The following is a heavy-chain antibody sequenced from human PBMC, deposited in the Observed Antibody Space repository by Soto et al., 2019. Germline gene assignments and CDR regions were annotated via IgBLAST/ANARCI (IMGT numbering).Heavy chain of an antibody. CDR1: GGSISSSSYY. Sequence: XGTLSLSCTVSGGSISSSSYYWGWIRQPPGKGLEWIGSIYYSGSTYYNPSLKSRVTISVDTSKNQFSLKLSSVTAADTAVYYCARRFDDYSKGEDYYGMDVWGQGTTVTVPS. D-gene: IGHD4-4*01. CDR3: ARRFDDYSKGEDYYGMDV. CDR2: IYYSGST. J-gene: IGHJ6*02. V-gene: IGHV4-39*01.